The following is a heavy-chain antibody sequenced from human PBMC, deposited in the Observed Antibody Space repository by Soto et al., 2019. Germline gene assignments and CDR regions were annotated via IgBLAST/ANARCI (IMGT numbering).Heavy chain of an antibody. CDR2: IKQDRSEK. D-gene: IGHD2-15*01. CDR3: AKASLGSCRGSFCYHFDS. V-gene: IGHV3-7*05. CDR1: GFTFSSHW. J-gene: IGHJ4*02. Sequence: GGSLRLSCAASGFTFSSHWMSWVRQAPGKGLEWVANIKQDRSEKYYVDSVKGRFTISRDNSKNTLYLQMNSLRVEDTAVYYCAKASLGSCRGSFCYHFDSWGQGTLVTVSS.